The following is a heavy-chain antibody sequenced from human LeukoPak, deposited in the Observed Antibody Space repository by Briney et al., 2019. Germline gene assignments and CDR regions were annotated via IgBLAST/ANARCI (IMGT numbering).Heavy chain of an antibody. CDR1: GGSISSGDYY. Sequence: SETLSLTCTVSGGSISSGDYYWTWIRQPPGKGLEWIGYIYYSGSTNYNPSLKSRVTMSADTSKNQFSLRLSSVTAADTAVYYCARLGCSGSSCYFPYFDYWGQGTRVTVSS. CDR3: ARLGCSGSSCYFPYFDY. V-gene: IGHV4-61*08. CDR2: IYYSGST. J-gene: IGHJ4*02. D-gene: IGHD2-15*01.